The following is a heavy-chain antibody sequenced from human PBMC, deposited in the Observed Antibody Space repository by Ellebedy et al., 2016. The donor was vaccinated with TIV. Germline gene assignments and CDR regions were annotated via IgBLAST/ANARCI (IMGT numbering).Heavy chain of an antibody. CDR1: QFTVSYNY. V-gene: IGHV3-66*01. D-gene: IGHD3-10*02. Sequence: GGSLRLSCAASQFTVSYNYMNWVRQAPGKGPEWVSGIYTDDSTYYADSVKGRFTISRDNSKNTLSLQMNSLRTEETAVYYCARATFYDVDLSGWYFDLWGRGSLVTVSS. CDR2: IYTDDST. J-gene: IGHJ2*01. CDR3: ARATFYDVDLSGWYFDL.